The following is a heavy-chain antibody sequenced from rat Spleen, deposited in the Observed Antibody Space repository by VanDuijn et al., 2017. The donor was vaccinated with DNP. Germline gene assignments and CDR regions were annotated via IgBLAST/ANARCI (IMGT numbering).Heavy chain of an antibody. CDR2: VRYNGDT. Sequence: QVQLKESGPGPVQPSETLSLTCTVSGFSLTGYAIHWVRQPPGKGLEWMGGVRYNGDTSYNSALKSRLSISRDTSRNQLFLKMNSLRTDDTGTYYCTRAGGNYPYWYFDFWGPGTMVTVSS. D-gene: IGHD1-4*01. CDR1: GFSLTGYA. V-gene: IGHV2-63*01. J-gene: IGHJ1*01. CDR3: TRAGGNYPYWYFDF.